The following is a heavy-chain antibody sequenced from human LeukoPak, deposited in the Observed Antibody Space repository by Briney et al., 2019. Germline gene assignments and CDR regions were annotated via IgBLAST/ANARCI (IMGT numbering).Heavy chain of an antibody. CDR2: IYYDGSNE. J-gene: IGHJ5*02. D-gene: IGHD3-16*02. CDR3: ARDRSLSWFDL. Sequence: GRSLRLSCAASGFAFSSYGMHWVRQAPGKGLEWVGIIYYDGSNEYYGGSVKGRFTISRDNSKNMLFLQMNSLRAEDTAVYYCARDRSLSWFDLWGQGTLVTVSS. CDR1: GFAFSSYG. V-gene: IGHV3-33*01.